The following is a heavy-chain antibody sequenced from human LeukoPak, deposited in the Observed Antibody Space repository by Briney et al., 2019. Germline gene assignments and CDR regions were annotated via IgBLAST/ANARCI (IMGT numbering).Heavy chain of an antibody. CDR3: ARDPGDTDWYNFDF. V-gene: IGHV4-59*11. J-gene: IGHJ4*02. CDR2: IHSSGST. Sequence: PSETLPLTCTVSGGSMSGHFWSWFRRPPGKGLENIGYIHSSGSTNYNPSYKSRVTVSLEMSKNQFSLSLSSVTAADTAVYYCARDPGDTDWYNFDFWGQGILVTVSS. CDR1: GGSMSGHF. D-gene: IGHD3-9*01.